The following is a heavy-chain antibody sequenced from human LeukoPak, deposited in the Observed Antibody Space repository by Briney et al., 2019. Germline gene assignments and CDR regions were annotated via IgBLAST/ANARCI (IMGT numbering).Heavy chain of an antibody. V-gene: IGHV3-23*01. Sequence: PEGSLRLSCVASGFTFSSYAMSWVRQAPGKGLEWVSAISASGDTTYYADPVKGRFTISRDNSKNTLFLQMNSLRADDTAIYYCAKDKGAHEFDIWGQGTMVTVSS. CDR1: GFTFSSYA. J-gene: IGHJ3*02. CDR2: ISASGDTT. CDR3: AKDKGAHEFDI.